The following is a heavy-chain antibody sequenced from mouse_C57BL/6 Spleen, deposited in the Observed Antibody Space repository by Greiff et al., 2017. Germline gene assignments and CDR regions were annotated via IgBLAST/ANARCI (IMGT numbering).Heavy chain of an antibody. D-gene: IGHD1-1*01. CDR1: GYTFTDYY. V-gene: IGHV1-19*01. CDR3: ARDGSSDAY. CDR2: INPYNGGT. J-gene: IGHJ2*01. Sequence: EVQLQQSGPVLVKPGASVKMSCKASGYTFTDYYMNWVKQSHGKSLEWIGVINPYNGGTSYNQKFKGKATLTVDKSSSTAYMELNSLTSEDSAVYYCARDGSSDAYWGQGTTLTVSS.